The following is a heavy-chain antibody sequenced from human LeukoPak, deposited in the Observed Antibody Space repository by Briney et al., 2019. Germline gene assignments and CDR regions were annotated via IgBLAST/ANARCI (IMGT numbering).Heavy chain of an antibody. D-gene: IGHD3-16*02. CDR1: GYTFTSYC. CDR3: ARGLGNYPEIPLDY. Sequence: GASVKVSCKASGYTFTSYCISWVRQAPGQGLEWMGWISAYNGNTNYPQKLQGRVTMTTDTSTSTAHMELRSLRSDDTAVFYCARGLGNYPEIPLDYWGQGTLVTVSS. CDR2: ISAYNGNT. V-gene: IGHV1-18*01. J-gene: IGHJ4*02.